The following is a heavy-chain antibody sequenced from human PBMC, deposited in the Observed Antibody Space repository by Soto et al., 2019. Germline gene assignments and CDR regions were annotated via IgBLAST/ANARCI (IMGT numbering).Heavy chain of an antibody. Sequence: ASVKVSCKASGYTFTSYYTHWVRQAPGQGLEWMGIINPSGGSTSYAQKFQGRVTMTRDTSTSTVYMELSSLRSEDTAVYYCARTLRGTGTTSGTSPYWYFDLWGRGTLVTVSS. CDR2: INPSGGST. J-gene: IGHJ2*01. D-gene: IGHD1-7*01. CDR3: ARTLRGTGTTSGTSPYWYFDL. V-gene: IGHV1-46*01. CDR1: GYTFTSYY.